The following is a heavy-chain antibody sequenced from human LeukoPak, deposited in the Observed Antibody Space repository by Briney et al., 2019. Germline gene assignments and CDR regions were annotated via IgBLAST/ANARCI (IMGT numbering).Heavy chain of an antibody. V-gene: IGHV1-24*01. CDR3: ATLIDILTGYYTSNWFDP. Sequence: ASVKVSCKASGYTFTSYDINWVRQATGQGLEWMGGFDPEDGETIYAQKFQGRVTMTEDTSTDTAYMELSSLRSEDTAVYYCATLIDILTGYYTSNWFDPWGQGTLVTVSS. J-gene: IGHJ5*02. D-gene: IGHD3-9*01. CDR2: FDPEDGET. CDR1: GYTFTSYD.